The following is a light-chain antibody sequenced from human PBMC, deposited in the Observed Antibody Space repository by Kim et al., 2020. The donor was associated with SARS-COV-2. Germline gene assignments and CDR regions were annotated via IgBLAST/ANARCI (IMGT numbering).Light chain of an antibody. CDR2: DDD. V-gene: IGLV6-57*04. Sequence: NFMLTQPRSVSGSPGKTVTISCTRSSGRITTNYVQWYQQRTGSAPSIVIFDDDQRPSGVSDRLSGSIDTSANSASLTISGLRAEDEADYYCQSYDTTIWVFGGGTKVTVL. CDR1: SGRITTNY. CDR3: QSYDTTIWV. J-gene: IGLJ3*02.